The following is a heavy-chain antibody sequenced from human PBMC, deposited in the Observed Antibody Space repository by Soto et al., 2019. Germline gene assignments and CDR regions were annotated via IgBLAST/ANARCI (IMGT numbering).Heavy chain of an antibody. V-gene: IGHV2-5*02. D-gene: IGHD2-15*01. Sequence: QITLKESGPTLVKPPQTLTLTCTFSGFSLTTSGVGVAWIRQPPGKAREWLALIYWDDDKGYSPSLKSRLTITKDTSKNQVVLTMTNMDPVDTATYYCAHRPSYCSGGSCYSGFDYWGQGTLVTVSS. J-gene: IGHJ4*02. CDR2: IYWDDDK. CDR3: AHRPSYCSGGSCYSGFDY. CDR1: GFSLTTSGVG.